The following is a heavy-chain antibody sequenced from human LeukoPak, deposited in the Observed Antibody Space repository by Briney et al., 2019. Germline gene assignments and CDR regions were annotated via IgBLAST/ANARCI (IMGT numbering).Heavy chain of an antibody. V-gene: IGHV3-23*05. Sequence: GGSLRLSCAASGFILSTYPMSWVRQAPGKGLEWVSSIDNSGRATYYTDSVKGRFTISRDNSKNTLYLQMNSLRAEDTAVYYCAKPYSSGYFDYWGQGTLVTVSS. D-gene: IGHD3-22*01. J-gene: IGHJ4*02. CDR3: AKPYSSGYFDY. CDR1: GFILSTYP. CDR2: IDNSGRAT.